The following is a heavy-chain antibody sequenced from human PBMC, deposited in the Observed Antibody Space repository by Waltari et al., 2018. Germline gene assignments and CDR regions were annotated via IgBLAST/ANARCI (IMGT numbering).Heavy chain of an antibody. V-gene: IGHV2-5*01. Sequence: QITLKESGPTLVKPTQTLTLPCTFSGFSLSTSGVGVGWIRQPPGKALEWLALIYWNDDKRYSPSLKSRLTITKDTSKNQVVLTMTNMDPVDTATYYCAHRIRWESAFDIWGQGTMVTVSS. CDR1: GFSLSTSGVG. CDR3: AHRIRWESAFDI. J-gene: IGHJ3*02. CDR2: IYWNDDK. D-gene: IGHD4-17*01.